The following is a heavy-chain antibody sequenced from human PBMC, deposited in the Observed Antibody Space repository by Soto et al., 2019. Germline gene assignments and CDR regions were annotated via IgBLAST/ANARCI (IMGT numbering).Heavy chain of an antibody. CDR2: ISGSGGST. V-gene: IGHV3-23*01. J-gene: IGHJ4*02. Sequence: GGSLRLSCAASGFTFSSYAMSWVRQAPGKGLEWVSAISGSGGSTYYADSVKGRFTISRDNSKNTLYLQMNSLRAEDTAVYYCAKGRIVVVPAAIGEFDYWGQGTLVTVSS. D-gene: IGHD2-2*01. CDR3: AKGRIVVVPAAIGEFDY. CDR1: GFTFSSYA.